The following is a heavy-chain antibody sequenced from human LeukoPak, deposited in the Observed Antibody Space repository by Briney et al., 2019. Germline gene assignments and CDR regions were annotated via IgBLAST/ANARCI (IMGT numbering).Heavy chain of an antibody. D-gene: IGHD3-9*01. V-gene: IGHV4-59*08. CDR1: GGSFSSYY. CDR2: IFYSGST. Sequence: SETLSLTCTVSGGSFSSYYWSWIRQPPGKGLEWIGYIFYSGSTNYNPSLKSRVTLSVDTSKNQFSLKLISVTAADTAVYYCAILQFGTGYYHEVDFWGQGTRVTVSS. J-gene: IGHJ4*02. CDR3: AILQFGTGYYHEVDF.